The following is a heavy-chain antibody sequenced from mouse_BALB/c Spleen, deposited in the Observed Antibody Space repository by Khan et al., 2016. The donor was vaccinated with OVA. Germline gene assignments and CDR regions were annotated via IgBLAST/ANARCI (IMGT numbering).Heavy chain of an antibody. V-gene: IGHV3-2*02. J-gene: IGHJ3*01. Sequence: VQLKESGPGLVKPSQSLSLTCTVTGYSITSDYAWYWIRQFPGNILEWMGYINYSGSTSKKPSLKSRMSISQDTSKNQLFLQLNSVTTEDTATYYCVRGRSYWGQGTLVTVSA. CDR1: GYSITSDYA. CDR2: INYSGST. CDR3: VRGRSY.